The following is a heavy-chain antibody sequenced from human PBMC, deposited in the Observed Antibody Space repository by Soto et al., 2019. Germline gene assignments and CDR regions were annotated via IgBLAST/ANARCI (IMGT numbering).Heavy chain of an antibody. D-gene: IGHD1-1*01. CDR3: ARDSGRGYGMDV. V-gene: IGHV3-48*02. Sequence: WWSLRLSCSASVFTCSSHSMNWFRQAPGKGLEWVSYISRGSSAKYYADSVKGRFTISRDNAKNSLYVQMNSLRDEDTAVYYCARDSGRGYGMDVWGQGTTVTVSS. CDR2: ISRGSSAK. J-gene: IGHJ6*02. CDR1: VFTCSSHS.